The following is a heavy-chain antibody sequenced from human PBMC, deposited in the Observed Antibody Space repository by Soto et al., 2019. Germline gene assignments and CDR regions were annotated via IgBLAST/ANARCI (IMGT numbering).Heavy chain of an antibody. CDR3: ARVGYSSSWPVDP. Sequence: QVQLVESGGGVVQPGRSLRLSCAASGFTFSSYGMHWVRQAPGKGLEWVAVIWYDGSNKYYADSVKGRFTISRDNSKNTLYRQMSSLRAEDTAVYYCARVGYSSSWPVDPWGQGTLVTVSS. J-gene: IGHJ5*02. CDR1: GFTFSSYG. V-gene: IGHV3-33*01. D-gene: IGHD6-13*01. CDR2: IWYDGSNK.